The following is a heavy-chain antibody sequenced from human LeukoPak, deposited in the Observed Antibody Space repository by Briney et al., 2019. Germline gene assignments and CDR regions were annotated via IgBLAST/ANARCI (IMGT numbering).Heavy chain of an antibody. J-gene: IGHJ4*02. V-gene: IGHV1-18*01. CDR1: GYTFTSYG. Sequence: ASVKVSCNASGYTFTSYGISWVRQAPGQGLEWMGWISAYNGNTNYAQKLQGRVTMTTDTSTSTAYMELRSLRSDDTAVYYCARVTYYYGSGSPDYWGQGTLVTVSS. CDR2: ISAYNGNT. CDR3: ARVTYYYGSGSPDY. D-gene: IGHD3-10*01.